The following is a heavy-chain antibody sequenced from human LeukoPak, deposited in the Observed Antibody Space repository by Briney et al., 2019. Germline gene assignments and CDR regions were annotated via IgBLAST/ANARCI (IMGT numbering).Heavy chain of an antibody. CDR2: IYHSGST. Sequence: SETLSLTCTVSGYSISSGYYWGWIRQPPGKGLEWIGSIYHSGSTYYNPSLKSRVTISVDTSKYQFSLKLSSVTAADTAVYYCAREGGYSNFDFDYWGQGTLVTVSS. J-gene: IGHJ4*02. CDR3: AREGGYSNFDFDY. V-gene: IGHV4-38-2*02. CDR1: GYSISSGYY. D-gene: IGHD4-11*01.